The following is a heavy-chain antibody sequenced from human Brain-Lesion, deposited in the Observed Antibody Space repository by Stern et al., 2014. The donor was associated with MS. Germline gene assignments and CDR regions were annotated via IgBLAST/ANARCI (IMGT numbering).Heavy chain of an antibody. J-gene: IGHJ6*02. CDR2: IIPSLGVA. CDR3: TTSPYGLDA. D-gene: IGHD1-14*01. Sequence: MQLVESGAELKKPGSSVKVSCKASGGTFSSYTVSWVRQAPGQGLEWMGKIIPSLGVANYAPKFQGRVTITADKFTGTAYMEVTSLRSEDTAIYYCTTSPYGLDAWGQGTTVTVSS. V-gene: IGHV1-69*09. CDR1: GGTFSSYT.